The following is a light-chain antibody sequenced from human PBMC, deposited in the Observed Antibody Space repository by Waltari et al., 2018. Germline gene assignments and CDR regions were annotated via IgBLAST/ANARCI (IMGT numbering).Light chain of an antibody. J-gene: IGLJ2*01. CDR3: QSADSSGSVV. V-gene: IGLV3-25*03. Sequence: SFELTQPPSLSVSPGQTARTTRSGAALSKQYAHWPQQRPGLSPVLVIYKDSERPSGIPGRFSGSSSGTTVTLTISGVQAEDEADYYCQSADSSGSVVFGGGTKLTVL. CDR1: ALSKQY. CDR2: KDS.